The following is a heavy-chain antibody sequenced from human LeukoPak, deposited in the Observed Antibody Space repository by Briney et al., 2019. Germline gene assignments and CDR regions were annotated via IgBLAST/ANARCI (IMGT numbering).Heavy chain of an antibody. CDR2: ISYDGSNK. Sequence: GRSPRLSCAASGFTFSSYAMHWVRQAPGKGLEWVAVISYDGSNKYYADSVKGRFTISRDNSKNTLYLQMNSLRAEDTAVYYCARDRLLGYYGSGSLDYWGQGTLVTVSS. V-gene: IGHV3-30*04. D-gene: IGHD3-10*01. CDR3: ARDRLLGYYGSGSLDY. J-gene: IGHJ4*02. CDR1: GFTFSSYA.